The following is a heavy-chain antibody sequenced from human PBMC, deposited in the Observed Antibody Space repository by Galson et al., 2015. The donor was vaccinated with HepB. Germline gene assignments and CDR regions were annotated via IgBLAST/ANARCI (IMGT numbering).Heavy chain of an antibody. J-gene: IGHJ4*02. CDR3: ARASRDGYTNDY. CDR1: GYTFTRYY. Sequence: SCKASGYTFTRYYIHWVRQAPGQGLEWMGIINPSGGRTSYAQKFQGRITMTSDTSTGTAYMELSSLRSEDTAVYYCARASRDGYTNDYWGQGTLVTVSS. D-gene: IGHD5-24*01. V-gene: IGHV1-46*01. CDR2: INPSGGRT.